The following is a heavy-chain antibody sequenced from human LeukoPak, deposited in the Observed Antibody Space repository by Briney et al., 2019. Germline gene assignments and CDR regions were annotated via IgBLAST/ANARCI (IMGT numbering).Heavy chain of an antibody. CDR1: GYTFTSYG. CDR3: ARDSFYYGMDV. V-gene: IGHV1-18*01. J-gene: IGHJ6*02. CDR2: ISAYNGNT. Sequence: ASVKVSCKASGYTFTSYGISWVRQAPGQGLEWMGWISAYNGNTNYAQKLQGRVTMTTDTSTSTAYMELSSLRSEDTAVYYCARDSFYYGMDVWGQGTTVTVSS.